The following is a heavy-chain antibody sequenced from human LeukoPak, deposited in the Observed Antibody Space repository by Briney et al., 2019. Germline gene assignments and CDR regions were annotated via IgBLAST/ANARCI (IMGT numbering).Heavy chain of an antibody. CDR3: AGAVDGDYGMDV. Sequence: SETLSLTCTVSGGSISSYYWSWIRQPPGKGLEWIGYIYYSGSTNYNPSLKSRVTISVDTSKNQFSLKLSSVAAADTAVYYCAGAVDGDYGMDVWGQGTTVTVSS. J-gene: IGHJ6*02. CDR2: IYYSGST. V-gene: IGHV4-59*01. CDR1: GGSISSYY. D-gene: IGHD4-17*01.